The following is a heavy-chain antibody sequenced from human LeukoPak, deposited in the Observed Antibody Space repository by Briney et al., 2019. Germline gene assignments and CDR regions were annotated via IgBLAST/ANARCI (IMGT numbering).Heavy chain of an antibody. J-gene: IGHJ4*02. CDR2: IYTSGST. V-gene: IGHV4-4*07. Sequence: PSETLSLTCTVSGGSISSYYWSWTRQPAGKGLEWIGRIYTSGSTNYNPSLKSRVTMSVDTSKNQFSLKLSSVTAADTAVYYCAIGLGYCSSTSCYVYFDYWGQGTLVTVSS. CDR3: AIGLGYCSSTSCYVYFDY. CDR1: GGSISSYY. D-gene: IGHD2-2*01.